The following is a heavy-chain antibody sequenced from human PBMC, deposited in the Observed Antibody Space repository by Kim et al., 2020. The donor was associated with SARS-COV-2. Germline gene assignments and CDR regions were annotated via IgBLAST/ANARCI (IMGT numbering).Heavy chain of an antibody. D-gene: IGHD6-6*01. CDR3: ARDWISWWDRVAARRGWFDP. J-gene: IGHJ5*02. V-gene: IGHV4-34*01. CDR2: INHSGST. CDR1: GGSFSGYY. Sequence: SETLSLTCAVYGGSFSGYYWSWIRQPPGKGLEWIGEINHSGSTNYNPSLKSRVTISVDTSKNQFSLKLSSVTAADTAVYYCARDWISWWDRVAARRGWFDPWGQGTLVTVSS.